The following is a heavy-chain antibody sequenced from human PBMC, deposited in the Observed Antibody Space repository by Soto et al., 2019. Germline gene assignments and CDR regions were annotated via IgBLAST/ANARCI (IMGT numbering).Heavy chain of an antibody. V-gene: IGHV3-30-3*01. CDR3: ARSSGYYSNGNWFDP. Sequence: QVQLVESGGGVVQPGRSLRLSCAASGFTFSSYAMHWVRQAPGKGLEWVAVISYDGSNKYYADSVKGRFTISRDNSKNTLYRQMNSLRAEDTAVYYCARSSGYYSNGNWFDPWGQGTLVTVSS. CDR2: ISYDGSNK. D-gene: IGHD3-3*01. J-gene: IGHJ5*02. CDR1: GFTFSSYA.